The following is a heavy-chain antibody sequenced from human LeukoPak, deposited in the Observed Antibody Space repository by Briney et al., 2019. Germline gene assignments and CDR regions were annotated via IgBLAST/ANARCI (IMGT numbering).Heavy chain of an antibody. CDR2: INHSGST. V-gene: IGHV4-34*01. D-gene: IGHD6-13*01. CDR3: ARSSSWYGNWFDP. Sequence: SETLSLTCAVYGGSFSGYYWSWIRQPPGKGLEWIGEINHSGSTNYNPSLKSRVTMSVDTSKNRFSLKLSSVTAADTAVYYCARSSSWYGNWFDPWGQGTLVTVSS. CDR1: GGSFSGYY. J-gene: IGHJ5*02.